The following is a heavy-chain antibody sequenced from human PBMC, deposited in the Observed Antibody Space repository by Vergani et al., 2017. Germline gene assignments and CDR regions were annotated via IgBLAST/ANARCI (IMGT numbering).Heavy chain of an antibody. Sequence: QVQLVQSGAEVKKPGASVKVSCKASGYTFTSYYMHWVRQAPGQGLEWMGIINPSGGSTSYAQKFQGRVTMTRDTSTSTVYMELSSLRSEDTAVYYCARNGVTSIYYYYYMDVWGKGTTVTVSS. V-gene: IGHV1-46*01. CDR2: INPSGGST. J-gene: IGHJ6*03. CDR1: GYTFTSYY. D-gene: IGHD1-20*01. CDR3: ARNGVTSIYYYYYMDV.